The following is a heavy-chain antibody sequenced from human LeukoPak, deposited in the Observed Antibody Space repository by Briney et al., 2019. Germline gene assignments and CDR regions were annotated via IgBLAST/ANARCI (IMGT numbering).Heavy chain of an antibody. J-gene: IGHJ4*02. D-gene: IGHD1-26*01. Sequence: ASVKVSCKASGYSFTGYYIHWLRQAPGQGLEWMGWINPYSGDTNYARKFQGRVTMTRDTSISTAYMELSRLRSDDTAVYYCARDLDSGSYSPGGYFDYWGQGTLVTVSS. CDR1: GYSFTGYY. CDR3: ARDLDSGSYSPGGYFDY. V-gene: IGHV1-2*02. CDR2: INPYSGDT.